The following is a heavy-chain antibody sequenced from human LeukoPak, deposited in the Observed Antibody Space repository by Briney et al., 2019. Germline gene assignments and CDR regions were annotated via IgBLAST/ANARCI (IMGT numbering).Heavy chain of an antibody. Sequence: GGSLRLSCAASGFTFSDYYMSWIRQAPGKGLEWVSYISSSSSYTNYAGSVKGRFTISRDNAKNSLYLQMNSLRAEDTAVYYCARLRRGVAYYFDYWGQGTLVTVSS. V-gene: IGHV3-11*06. CDR3: ARLRRGVAYYFDY. CDR1: GFTFSDYY. J-gene: IGHJ4*02. CDR2: ISSSSSYT. D-gene: IGHD2-8*02.